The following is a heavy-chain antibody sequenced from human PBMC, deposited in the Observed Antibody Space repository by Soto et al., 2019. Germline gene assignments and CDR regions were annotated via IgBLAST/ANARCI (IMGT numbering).Heavy chain of an antibody. V-gene: IGHV3-9*01. CDR1: GFTLDDYA. CDR2: ISWNSGSI. CDR3: AKESEGFHI. Sequence: EVQLVESGGGLVQPGRSLRLSCAASGFTLDDYAIHWVRQNPGKGLEWVSGISWNSGSIGYSDSVKGRFTISRDNAKNSLYQHMTSLISDFTALYYCAKESEGFHIRGQGTMVTFSS. J-gene: IGHJ3*02.